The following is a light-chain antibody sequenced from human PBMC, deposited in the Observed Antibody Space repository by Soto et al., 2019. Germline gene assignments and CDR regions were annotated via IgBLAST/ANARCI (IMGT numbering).Light chain of an antibody. CDR1: LPISNC. J-gene: IGKJ4*01. CDR2: AAS. V-gene: IGKV1-27*01. Sequence: DIQMTQSPSSLSASVGDRVTITCRASLPISNCLAWYQQKPGKTPKLLIYAASTLQGGVPSRFSGSGSGTDFTLTISSLQPEDVATYYCQKYNSDSLTFGGGTKVDIK. CDR3: QKYNSDSLT.